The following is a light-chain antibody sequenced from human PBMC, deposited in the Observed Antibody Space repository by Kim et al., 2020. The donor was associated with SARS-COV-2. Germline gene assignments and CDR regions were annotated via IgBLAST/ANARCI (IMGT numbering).Light chain of an antibody. V-gene: IGLV3-21*04. Sequence: APGKRAMITFGGKDMGTKSVHGYQQKPGSAPVLVIYYDSDRPSGIPERFSGSNSRNTATLTISRVEVGDDADYFCQVWDGTSEHYVFGTGTKVTVL. CDR2: YDS. J-gene: IGLJ1*01. CDR1: DMGTKS. CDR3: QVWDGTSEHYV.